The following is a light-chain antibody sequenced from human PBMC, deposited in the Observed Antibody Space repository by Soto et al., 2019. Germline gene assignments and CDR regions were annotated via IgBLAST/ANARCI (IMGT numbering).Light chain of an antibody. Sequence: EIVLTQSPATLSLSPGDSATLSCKASQSVGKNYLGWFQQKPGQAPRLLIYGSSSRATDIPDRFSGSGSGTDFTLTISTLEPEDFAIYYCQQYGYSRTFGQGTKVDIK. J-gene: IGKJ1*01. CDR3: QQYGYSRT. CDR2: GSS. CDR1: QSVGKNY. V-gene: IGKV3-20*01.